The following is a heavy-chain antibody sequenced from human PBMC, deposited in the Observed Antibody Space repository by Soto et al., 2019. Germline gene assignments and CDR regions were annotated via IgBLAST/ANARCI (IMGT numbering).Heavy chain of an antibody. CDR1: GFTFSNAC. Sequence: PGGSLRLSCAASGFTFSNACINWVRQAPGKGLEWVGRVKSKNDGGTTDFAAPVKGRFAISRDDSKNMVYLEMNSLQTEDTAINYCTTDSYITSIIVRFDYWGHGTLVTVSS. CDR2: VKSKNDGGTT. D-gene: IGHD3-22*01. J-gene: IGHJ4*01. V-gene: IGHV3-15*07. CDR3: TTDSYITSIIVRFDY.